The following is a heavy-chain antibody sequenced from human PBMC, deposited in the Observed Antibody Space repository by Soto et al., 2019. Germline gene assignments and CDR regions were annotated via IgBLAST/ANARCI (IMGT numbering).Heavy chain of an antibody. CDR3: ARDATRTFGYYDFWSGYFHYGMDV. V-gene: IGHV4-4*07. J-gene: IGHJ6*02. CDR1: GGSISSYY. D-gene: IGHD3-3*01. CDR2: IYTSGST. Sequence: ETLSLTCTVSGGSISSYYWSWIRQPAGKGLEWIGRIYTSGSTNYNPSLKSRVTMSVDTSKNQFSLKLSSVTAADTAVYYCARDATRTFGYYDFWSGYFHYGMDVWGQGTTVTVSS.